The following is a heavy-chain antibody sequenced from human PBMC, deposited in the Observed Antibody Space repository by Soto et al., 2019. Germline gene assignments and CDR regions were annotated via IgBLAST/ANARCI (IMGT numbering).Heavy chain of an antibody. J-gene: IGHJ4*02. CDR1: GYTFTSYD. Sequence: QVQLVQSGAEVKKPGASVKVSCKASGYTFTSYDINWVRQATGQGLEWMGWMNPTSGNTGYAQKFQGRVTMTRNTSISTAYMELSSLRSEDTDVYYCARIPRNLRWQRQYYFDYCGQGTLVTVSS. CDR2: MNPTSGNT. CDR3: ARIPRNLRWQRQYYFDY. V-gene: IGHV1-8*01. D-gene: IGHD4-17*01.